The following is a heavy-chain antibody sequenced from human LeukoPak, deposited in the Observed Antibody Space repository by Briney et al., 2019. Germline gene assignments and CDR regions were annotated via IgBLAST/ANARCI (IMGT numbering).Heavy chain of an antibody. CDR2: INPTGSST. J-gene: IGHJ4*02. D-gene: IGHD2-8*02. CDR3: AREESGGYFDY. CDR1: GYTCTNYY. Sequence: AASVKVSCEASGYTCTNYYMHWVRQARRQPREWLGLINPTGSSTNYAQKFRGRVTMTRDTSTTTVYMELSSLRSEDTAVYYGAREESGGYFDYGGEGTLVTVSS. V-gene: IGHV1-46*01.